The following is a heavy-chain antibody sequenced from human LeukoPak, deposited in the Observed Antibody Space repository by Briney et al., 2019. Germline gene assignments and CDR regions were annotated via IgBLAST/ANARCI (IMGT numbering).Heavy chain of an antibody. D-gene: IGHD2-2*01. CDR2: ISGSGGST. Sequence: GASLTLFCAADGSTFSSYAKSWVRQAPGKVMERISAISGSGGSTYYADSVKGRFTISRDNSKNTLYLQMNSLRAEDTAVYYCAKSIVVVPGAHDAFDIWGQGTMVTVSA. J-gene: IGHJ3*02. CDR1: GSTFSSYA. V-gene: IGHV3-23*01. CDR3: AKSIVVVPGAHDAFDI.